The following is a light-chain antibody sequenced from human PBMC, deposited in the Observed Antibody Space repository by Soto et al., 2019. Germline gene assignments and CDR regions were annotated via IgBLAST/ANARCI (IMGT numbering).Light chain of an antibody. V-gene: IGKV3-20*01. Sequence: IVLTHAPVTLSLYPGERATLSCRASRSVSSNYIAWYQQNPGQAPRLLLYVASTRATGIPDEFSVIGSGTDFTLTISSLEREDFAVYFCQEYGRSPPFAFGQGTKVDTK. J-gene: IGKJ2*01. CDR2: VAS. CDR1: RSVSSNY. CDR3: QEYGRSPPFA.